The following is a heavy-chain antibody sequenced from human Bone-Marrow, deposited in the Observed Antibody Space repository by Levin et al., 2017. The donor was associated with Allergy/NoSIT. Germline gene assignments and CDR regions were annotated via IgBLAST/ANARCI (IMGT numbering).Heavy chain of an antibody. V-gene: IGHV4-34*01. J-gene: IGHJ3*02. D-gene: IGHD3-3*01. CDR2: INHSGST. Sequence: SQTLSLPCAVYGGSFSGYYWSWIRQPPGKGLEWIGEINHSGSTNYNPSLKSRVTISVDTSKNQFSLKLSSVTAADTAVYYCASQETKYDFWSGYSDAFDIWGQGTMVTVSS. CDR3: ASQETKYDFWSGYSDAFDI. CDR1: GGSFSGYY.